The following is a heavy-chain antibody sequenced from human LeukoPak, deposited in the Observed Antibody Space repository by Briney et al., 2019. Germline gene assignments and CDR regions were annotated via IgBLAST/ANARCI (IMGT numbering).Heavy chain of an antibody. CDR2: IGSAGDT. Sequence: GGSLRLSCAASGFTFSSYDMHWVRQATGKGLEWVSPIGSAGDTYYPGSVRGRFTISRENAENSLYLQMNSLRAGDTAVYYCARGFAMVRGVPGDYYGMDVWGQGTTVTVSS. CDR3: ARGFAMVRGVPGDYYGMDV. V-gene: IGHV3-13*01. CDR1: GFTFSSYD. J-gene: IGHJ6*02. D-gene: IGHD3-10*01.